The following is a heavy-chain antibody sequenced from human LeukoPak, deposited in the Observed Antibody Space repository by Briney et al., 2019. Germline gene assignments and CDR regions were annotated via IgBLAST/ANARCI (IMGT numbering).Heavy chain of an antibody. CDR1: GFTLSSYW. CDR2: IKQDGSEK. Sequence: GGSLRLSCAASGFTLSSYWMSWVPQAPGKGLEWVANIKQDGSEKYYVDSVKGRFTISRDNAKNSLYLQMNSLRAEDTAVYYCARGYGNYGYWGQGTLVTVSS. D-gene: IGHD4-11*01. V-gene: IGHV3-7*01. CDR3: ARGYGNYGY. J-gene: IGHJ4*02.